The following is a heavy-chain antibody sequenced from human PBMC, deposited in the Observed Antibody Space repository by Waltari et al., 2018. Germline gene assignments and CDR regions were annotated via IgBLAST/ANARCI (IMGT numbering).Heavy chain of an antibody. J-gene: IGHJ4*02. D-gene: IGHD5-18*01. CDR2: ISSSSSYL. Sequence: EVQLVESGGGLVKPGGSLRLSCAASGFTFSSYSMNWVRQAPGKGLEWVSSISSSSSYLYYADSVKGRFTISRDNAKNSLYLQMNSLRAEDTAVYYCAQRGGYSYGSVYWGQGTLVTVSS. CDR1: GFTFSSYS. V-gene: IGHV3-21*01. CDR3: AQRGGYSYGSVY.